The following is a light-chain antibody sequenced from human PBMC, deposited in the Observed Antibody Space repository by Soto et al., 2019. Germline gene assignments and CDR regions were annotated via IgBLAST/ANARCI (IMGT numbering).Light chain of an antibody. V-gene: IGKV1-5*03. CDR3: QQYYNYAT. Sequence: DIQMTQSPSTLPASVGDRVTITCRANQSISTWLAWYQQKPGKAPNLLIYKASRLETGVPSRLSGSGSGSEFNFPITGLQPDDFATYFCQQYYNYATFGHGTRLEIK. CDR2: KAS. J-gene: IGKJ5*01. CDR1: QSISTW.